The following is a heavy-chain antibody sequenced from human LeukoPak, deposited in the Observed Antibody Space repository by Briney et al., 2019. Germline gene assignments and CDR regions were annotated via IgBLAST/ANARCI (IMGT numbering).Heavy chain of an antibody. CDR1: GFTFSSYG. D-gene: IGHD3-9*01. Sequence: PGGSLRLSCASSGFTFSSYGMHWVRQAPGKGLEWVAVISYDGSNKYYADSVKGRFTISRDNSKNTLYLQMNSLRADDTAVYYCAKGLRYSDTWGQGTLVTVSS. CDR3: AKGLRYSDT. CDR2: ISYDGSNK. J-gene: IGHJ5*02. V-gene: IGHV3-30*18.